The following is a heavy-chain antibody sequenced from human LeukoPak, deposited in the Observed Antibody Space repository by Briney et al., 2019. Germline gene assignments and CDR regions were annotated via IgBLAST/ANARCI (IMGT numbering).Heavy chain of an antibody. CDR3: ARDPPVIGYFDY. Sequence: ASVKVSCKASGYTFTGYYMHWVRQAPGQGLEWMGWINPNSGGTNYAQKFQGRVTMTRDTSISTAYMELSRLRSGDTAVYYCARDPPVIGYFDYWGQGTLVTVS. CDR2: INPNSGGT. J-gene: IGHJ4*02. V-gene: IGHV1-2*02. D-gene: IGHD3-16*01. CDR1: GYTFTGYY.